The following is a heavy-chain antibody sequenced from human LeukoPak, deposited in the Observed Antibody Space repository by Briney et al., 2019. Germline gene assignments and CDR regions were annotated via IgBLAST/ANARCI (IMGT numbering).Heavy chain of an antibody. J-gene: IGHJ4*02. D-gene: IGHD6-25*01. CDR1: GGSISSSSYY. CDR3: ARDLSGAKNY. CDR2: INYSRSP. V-gene: IGHV4-39*07. Sequence: SETLTLTCTVSGGSISSSSYYWGWIRQPPGKGLEWIGIINYSRSPYYNPSLKSRVTISVDTSKNQFSLKLSSVTAADTAVYYCARDLSGAKNYWGQGTLVTVSS.